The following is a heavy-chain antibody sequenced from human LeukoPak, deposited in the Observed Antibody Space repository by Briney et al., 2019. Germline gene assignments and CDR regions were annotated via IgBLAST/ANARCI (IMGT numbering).Heavy chain of an antibody. J-gene: IGHJ4*02. D-gene: IGHD3-16*02. V-gene: IGHV3-30*02. CDR1: GFIFSGSS. Sequence: PGGSLRLSCAASGFIFSGSSMHWVRQAPGKGLEWVCFIRFDATNKYYADSVKGRFTISRDNSRSTLYLQMNTLRAEDTAVYYCTRDRRFGELSRFDSWGQGTLVTVAS. CDR2: IRFDATNK. CDR3: TRDRRFGELSRFDS.